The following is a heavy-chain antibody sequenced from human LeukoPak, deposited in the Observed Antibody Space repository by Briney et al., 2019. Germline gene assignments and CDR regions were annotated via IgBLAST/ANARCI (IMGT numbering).Heavy chain of an antibody. CDR2: IGTAGDT. D-gene: IGHD6-19*01. CDR1: GFTFSNYD. J-gene: IGHJ4*02. CDR3: ARKSPSGQTDY. Sequence: PGGSLRLSCAASGFTFSNYDMHWVRQVTGKGLEWVSAIGTAGDTYYPGSVKGRFTISRENAKNSLSLQMNSLSAGDTAVYYCARKSPSGQTDYWGQGTLVTVSS. V-gene: IGHV3-13*01.